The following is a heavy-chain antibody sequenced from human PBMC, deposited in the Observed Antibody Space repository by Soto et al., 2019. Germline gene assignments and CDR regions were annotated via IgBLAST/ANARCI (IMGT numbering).Heavy chain of an antibody. Sequence: ASVKVSCKVSGYTLTELSMHWVRQAPGKGLEWMGGFDPEDGETIYAQKFQGRVTMTEDTSTDTAYMELSSLGSEDTAVYYCATDREGNYYDSSGGYHFDYWGQGTLVTVSS. CDR1: GYTLTELS. J-gene: IGHJ4*02. CDR2: FDPEDGET. CDR3: ATDREGNYYDSSGGYHFDY. V-gene: IGHV1-24*01. D-gene: IGHD3-22*01.